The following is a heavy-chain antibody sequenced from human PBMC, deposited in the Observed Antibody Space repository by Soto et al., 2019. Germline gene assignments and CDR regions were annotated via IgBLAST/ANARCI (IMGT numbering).Heavy chain of an antibody. CDR1: GGSISSGGYS. D-gene: IGHD3-22*01. V-gene: IGHV4-30-2*03. J-gene: IGHJ4*02. Sequence: PSETLSLTCAVSGGSISSGGYSWRWIRQPPGKGLEWIGYIYHSGSTYYTPSLKSRVTISADTSKNQFSLRLNSVTAADTAVYYCARQHYYDSSGYYTWNWGQGTLVTVSS. CDR2: IYHSGST. CDR3: ARQHYYDSSGYYTWN.